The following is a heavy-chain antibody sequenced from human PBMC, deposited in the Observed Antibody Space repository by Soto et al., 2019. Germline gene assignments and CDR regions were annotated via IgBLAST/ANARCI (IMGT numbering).Heavy chain of an antibody. J-gene: IGHJ6*02. D-gene: IGHD1-26*01. Sequence: SAEACCKASGGTFSSYAISWARQSPGQGLEWMGGIIPIFGTANYAQKFQGRVTITADESTSTAYMELSSLRSEDTAVYYCASVIGGSHSDYGMDVWGQGTTVTVSS. CDR2: IIPIFGTA. CDR1: GGTFSSYA. V-gene: IGHV1-69*01. CDR3: ASVIGGSHSDYGMDV.